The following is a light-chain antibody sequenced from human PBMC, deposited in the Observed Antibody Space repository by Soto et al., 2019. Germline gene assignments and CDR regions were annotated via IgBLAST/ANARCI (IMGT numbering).Light chain of an antibody. Sequence: SVLTQPPSASGTPGQRVTISCSGSSSNIGSNYVYWYQQLPGTAPKLLIYRNDERPSGVPDRFSGSKSGTSASLAIRGLRSEDEADYYCAAWDDSLSGVFGGGTQLTVL. CDR1: SSNIGSNY. V-gene: IGLV1-47*01. J-gene: IGLJ3*02. CDR2: RND. CDR3: AAWDDSLSGV.